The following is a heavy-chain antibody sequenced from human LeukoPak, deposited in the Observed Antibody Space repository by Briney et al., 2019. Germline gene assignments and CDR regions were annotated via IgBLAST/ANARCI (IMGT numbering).Heavy chain of an antibody. Sequence: PSETLSLTCTVSGGSISSYYWSWIRQPPGKGLEWIGYIYYSGSTNYNPSLKSRVTISVDTSKNQFSLKLSSVTAADTAVYYCARSKWLRSHHTTYNWFDPWGQGTLVTVSS. V-gene: IGHV4-59*01. CDR3: ARSKWLRSHHTTYNWFDP. J-gene: IGHJ5*02. CDR1: GGSISSYY. CDR2: IYYSGST. D-gene: IGHD5-12*01.